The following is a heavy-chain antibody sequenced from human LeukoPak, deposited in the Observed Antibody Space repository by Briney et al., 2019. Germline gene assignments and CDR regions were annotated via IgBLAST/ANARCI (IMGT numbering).Heavy chain of an antibody. CDR2: IYTSGST. Sequence: SQTLSLTCTVSGGSISSGSYYWSWIRQPAGKGLEWIGRIYTSGSTNYNPSLKSRVTISVDTSKNQFSLKLSSVTAADTAVYYCARIKRAYCSSTSCPRGAFDIWGQGTMVTVSS. J-gene: IGHJ3*02. V-gene: IGHV4-61*02. CDR3: ARIKRAYCSSTSCPRGAFDI. CDR1: GGSISSGSYY. D-gene: IGHD2-2*01.